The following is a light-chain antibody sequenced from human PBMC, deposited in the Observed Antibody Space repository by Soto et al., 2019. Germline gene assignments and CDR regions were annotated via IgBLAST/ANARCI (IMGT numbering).Light chain of an antibody. V-gene: IGLV1-40*01. CDR2: GDN. J-gene: IGLJ3*02. CDR1: SSNIGAGYD. Sequence: QAVVTQPPSVSGAPGQRVTICCTGSSSNIGAGYDVHWYQQLPGTAPKLLIYGDNNRPSGVPDRFSGSKSGTSASLAITGLQAEDEADYYCQSYDSSLSAWVFGGGTKLTVL. CDR3: QSYDSSLSAWV.